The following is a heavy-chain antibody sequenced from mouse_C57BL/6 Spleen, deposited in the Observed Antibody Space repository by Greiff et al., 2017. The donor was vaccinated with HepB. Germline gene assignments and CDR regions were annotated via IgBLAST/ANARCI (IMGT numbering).Heavy chain of an antibody. CDR3: ARSELGRGGFDY. CDR1: GYAFSSSW. D-gene: IGHD4-1*01. J-gene: IGHJ2*01. CDR2: IYPGDGDT. Sequence: QVQLKQSGPELVKPGASVKISCKASGYAFSSSWMNWVKQRPGKGLEWIGRIYPGDGDTNYNGKFKGKATLTADKSSSTAYMQLSSLTSEDSAVYFCARSELGRGGFDYWGQGTTLTVSS. V-gene: IGHV1-82*01.